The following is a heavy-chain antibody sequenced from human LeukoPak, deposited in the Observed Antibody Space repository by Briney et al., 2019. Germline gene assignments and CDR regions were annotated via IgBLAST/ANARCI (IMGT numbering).Heavy chain of an antibody. D-gene: IGHD5-12*01. Sequence: GASVKVSCKASGGTFSSYAISWVRQAPGQGLEWMGRIIPILGIANYAQKFQGRVTITADKSTSTAYMELSSLRSEDTAVYYCARDKGGYDELDYWGQGTLATVSS. CDR2: IIPILGIA. CDR3: ARDKGGYDELDY. CDR1: GGTFSSYA. J-gene: IGHJ4*02. V-gene: IGHV1-69*04.